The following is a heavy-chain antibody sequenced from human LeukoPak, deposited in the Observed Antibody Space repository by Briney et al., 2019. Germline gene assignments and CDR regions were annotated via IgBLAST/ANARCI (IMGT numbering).Heavy chain of an antibody. D-gene: IGHD3-10*01. V-gene: IGHV3-23*01. CDR3: AKTLVRGVPYTPDY. J-gene: IGHJ4*02. CDR2: ISGSGGST. CDR1: GFTFSSYA. Sequence: GGSLRLSCAASGFTFSSYAMSWVRQAPGKGLEWVSAISGSGGSTYYADSVKGRFTISRDNSKNALYLQMNSLRAEDTAVYYCAKTLVRGVPYTPDYWGQGTLVTVSS.